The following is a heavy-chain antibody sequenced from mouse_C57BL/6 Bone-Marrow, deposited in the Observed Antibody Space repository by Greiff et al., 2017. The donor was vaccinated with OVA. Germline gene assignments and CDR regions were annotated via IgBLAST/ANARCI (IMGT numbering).Heavy chain of an antibody. D-gene: IGHD1-1*01. CDR1: GFTFSDYY. Sequence: EVQVVESGGGLVQPGGSLKLSCAASGFTFSDYYMYWVRQTPEKRLEWVAYISNGGGSTYYPDTVKGRFTISRDNAKNTLYLQMSRLKSEDTAMYYCARHNYGSSLYAMDYWGQGTSVTVSS. CDR2: ISNGGGST. V-gene: IGHV5-12*01. CDR3: ARHNYGSSLYAMDY. J-gene: IGHJ4*01.